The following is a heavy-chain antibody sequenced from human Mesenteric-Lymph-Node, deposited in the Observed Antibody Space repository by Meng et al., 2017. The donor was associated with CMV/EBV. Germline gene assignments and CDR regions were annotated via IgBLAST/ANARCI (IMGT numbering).Heavy chain of an antibody. Sequence: YWSWIRQPPGAGLEWIGFVYYSGNTDYNPSLKSRVTMSVDTSKNQFSLQVSSVTAAGTAVYYCARVGKLTYCSATSCHNDAYDIWGQGTMVTVSS. D-gene: IGHD2-2*01. V-gene: IGHV4-59*01. CDR1: Y. CDR2: VYYSGNT. CDR3: ARVGKLTYCSATSCHNDAYDI. J-gene: IGHJ3*02.